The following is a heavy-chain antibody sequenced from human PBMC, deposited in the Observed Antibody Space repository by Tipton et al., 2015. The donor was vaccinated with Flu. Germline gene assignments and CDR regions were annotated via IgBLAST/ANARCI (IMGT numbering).Heavy chain of an antibody. CDR3: ARTGAIFGVVPYGMDV. D-gene: IGHD3-3*01. V-gene: IGHV3-30-3*01. CDR1: GFTFSSYA. J-gene: IGHJ6*02. CDR2: ISYDGSNK. Sequence: AASGFTFSSYAMHWVRQAPGKGLEWVAVISYDGSNKYYADSVKGRFTISRDNSKNTLYLQMNSLRAEDTAVYYCARTGAIFGVVPYGMDVWGQGTTVTVSS.